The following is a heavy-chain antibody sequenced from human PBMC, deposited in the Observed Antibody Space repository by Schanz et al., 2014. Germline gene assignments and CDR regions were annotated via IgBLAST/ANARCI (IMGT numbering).Heavy chain of an antibody. CDR2: ISDSGTYT. CDR1: GFVFGDYY. CDR3: AKGPYYYYYMDV. Sequence: QVRLVESGGGVVQPGRSLRLSCAASGFVFGDYYMTWIRQAPGKGLEWLSYISDSGTYTNYADSVKGRFTISRDNAKNSLYLQMTSLRADDTAVYYCAKGPYYYYYMDVWGNGTTVTVSS. V-gene: IGHV3-11*06. J-gene: IGHJ6*03.